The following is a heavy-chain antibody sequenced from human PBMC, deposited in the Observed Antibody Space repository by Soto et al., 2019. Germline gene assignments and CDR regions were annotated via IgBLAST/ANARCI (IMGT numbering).Heavy chain of an antibody. V-gene: IGHV3-43D*04. Sequence: GSLRLSCAASGFTFDDFAMCWVRQVPGKGLEWLSLVTWDGDTTFYADSVKGRFIISRDNSKNSVYLQMNSLRSEDSAMYYCAKGATVTTHYQYDGMDVWGQGTTVTVSS. D-gene: IGHD4-17*01. J-gene: IGHJ6*02. CDR3: AKGATVTTHYQYDGMDV. CDR1: GFTFDDFA. CDR2: VTWDGDTT.